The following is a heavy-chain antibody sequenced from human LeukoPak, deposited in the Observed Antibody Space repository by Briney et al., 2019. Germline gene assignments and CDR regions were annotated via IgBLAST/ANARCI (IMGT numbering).Heavy chain of an antibody. CDR1: GFTFYNAW. J-gene: IGHJ4*02. V-gene: IGHV3-15*01. CDR3: TTDMGIPWFGEPPRY. Sequence: GGSLRLSCVASGFTFYNAWMTWVRQAPGKGLEWVGRIKSKNNGETTDYAAPVKGRFTISRDDSENTLFLQLNSLKTEDTAVYFCTTDMGIPWFGEPPRYWGQGTLVTVSS. CDR2: IKSKNNGETT. D-gene: IGHD3-10*01.